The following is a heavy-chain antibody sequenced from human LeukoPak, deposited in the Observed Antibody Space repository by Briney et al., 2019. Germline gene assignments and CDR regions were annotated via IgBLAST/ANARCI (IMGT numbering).Heavy chain of an antibody. CDR2: IYYSGST. Sequence: SETLSLTCTVSGGSISGYYWSWIRQPPGKGLEWIGYIYYSGSTNYNPSLKSRVTISVDTSKNQFSLKLSSVTAADTAVYYCARGGWYPESFQHWGRGALVTVSS. CDR1: GGSISGYY. D-gene: IGHD6-19*01. J-gene: IGHJ1*01. V-gene: IGHV4-59*01. CDR3: ARGGWYPESFQH.